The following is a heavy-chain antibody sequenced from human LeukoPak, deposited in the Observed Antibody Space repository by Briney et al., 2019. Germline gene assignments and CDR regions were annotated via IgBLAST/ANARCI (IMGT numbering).Heavy chain of an antibody. CDR2: ISSSSSTI. CDR1: GFTFSSYG. CDR3: AKDRAGSYAFDI. D-gene: IGHD6-6*01. Sequence: GGSLRLSCAASGFTFSSYGMNWVRQAPGKGLEWVSYISSSSSTIYYADSVKGRFTISRDNSKNTLYLQMNSLRAEDTAVYYCAKDRAGSYAFDIWGQGTMVTVSS. V-gene: IGHV3-48*01. J-gene: IGHJ3*02.